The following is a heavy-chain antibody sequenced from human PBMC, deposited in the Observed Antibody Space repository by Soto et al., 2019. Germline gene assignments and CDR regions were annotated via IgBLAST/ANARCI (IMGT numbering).Heavy chain of an antibody. J-gene: IGHJ4*02. V-gene: IGHV4-31*03. CDR1: GDPISSGGYY. Sequence: PSETLSLTCTVSGDPISSGGYYWSWIRQHPGKGLEWIGYIYYSGSTYYNPYLKSRVTISVDTSKNQFSLKLSSVTAADSAVDYCASYYDSSGYGFDYWGQGTLVTVSS. CDR2: IYYSGST. D-gene: IGHD3-22*01. CDR3: ASYYDSSGYGFDY.